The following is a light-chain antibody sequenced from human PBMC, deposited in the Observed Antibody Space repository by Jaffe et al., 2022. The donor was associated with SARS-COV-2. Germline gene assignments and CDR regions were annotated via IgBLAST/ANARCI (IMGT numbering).Light chain of an antibody. V-gene: IGKV1-39*01. J-gene: IGKJ3*01. Sequence: DIQMTQSPSSLSASVGDRVTITCRASQSISSFLNWYQQKPGKAPKLLIYSTSNLQSGVPSRFSGSGFGTTFTLTISSLQPEDFAIYYCQQSHSSPLFGPGTRVDV. CDR2: STS. CDR3: QQSHSSPL. CDR1: QSISSF.